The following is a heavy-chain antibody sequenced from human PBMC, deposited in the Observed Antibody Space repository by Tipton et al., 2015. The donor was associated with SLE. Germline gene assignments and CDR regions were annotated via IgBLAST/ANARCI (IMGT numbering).Heavy chain of an antibody. CDR2: IYTSGST. CDR3: ARVVTVGAAHYYDIDV. CDR1: GGSISSYY. V-gene: IGHV4-4*07. D-gene: IGHD2-21*02. J-gene: IGHJ6*02. Sequence: TLSLTCTVSGGSISSYYWSWIRQPAGKGLEWIGRIYTSGSTNYNPSLKSRVTMSVDTSKTQFSLKLGSLTAADTAVYYCARVVTVGAAHYYDIDVWGQGTRVTVSS.